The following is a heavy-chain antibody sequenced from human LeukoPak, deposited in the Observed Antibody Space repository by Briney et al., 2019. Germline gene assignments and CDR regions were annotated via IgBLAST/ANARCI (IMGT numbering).Heavy chain of an antibody. J-gene: IGHJ4*02. D-gene: IGHD5-24*01. Sequence: SETLSLTCAVYGGSFSGYYWSWIRQPPGKGLEWIGEINHSGSTNYNPSLKSRVTISVDMSKNQFSLKLSSVTAADTAVYYCARGSRWLPNYTDYWGQGTLVTVSS. CDR2: INHSGST. CDR1: GGSFSGYY. CDR3: ARGSRWLPNYTDY. V-gene: IGHV4-34*01.